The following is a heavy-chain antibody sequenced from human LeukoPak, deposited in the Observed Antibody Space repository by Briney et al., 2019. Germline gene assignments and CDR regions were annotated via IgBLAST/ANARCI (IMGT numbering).Heavy chain of an antibody. V-gene: IGHV4-34*01. CDR1: GGSFSGYY. CDR3: ASRMGRGYSYVVDY. CDR2: INHSGST. Sequence: PSETLSLTCAVYGGSFSGYYWSWIRQPPGKGLEWIGEINHSGSTNYNPSLKSRVTISVDTSKNQFSLKLSSVTAADTAVYYCASRMGRGYSYVVDYWGQGTLVTVSS. D-gene: IGHD5-18*01. J-gene: IGHJ4*02.